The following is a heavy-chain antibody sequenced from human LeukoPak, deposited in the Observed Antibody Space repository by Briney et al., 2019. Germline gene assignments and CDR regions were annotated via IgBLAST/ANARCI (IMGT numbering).Heavy chain of an antibody. Sequence: AGSLRLSCAASGLTFSSYTMYWVRQAPGKGLEYVSAISSNGGSTYYATSVKGRFTISRDNSKNTLYLQMGSLRGEDMAVYYCAREVNWRFDYWRQGTLVTVSS. CDR2: ISSNGGST. D-gene: IGHD1-1*01. CDR1: GLTFSSYT. J-gene: IGHJ4*02. V-gene: IGHV3-64*01. CDR3: AREVNWRFDY.